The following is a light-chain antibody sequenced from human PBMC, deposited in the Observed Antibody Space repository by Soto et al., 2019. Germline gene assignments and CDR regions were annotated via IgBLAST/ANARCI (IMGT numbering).Light chain of an antibody. J-gene: IGLJ1*01. V-gene: IGLV2-14*01. CDR1: SSDIGGYNY. Sequence: QSVLTQPASVSGSPGQSITISCTGTSSDIGGYNYVYWYQQHPGNAPKLMIYEVNNRPSGVSSRFSGSRSGNTASLTVSGLQAEDEADYYCCSYAGSSTYVFGTGTKVNVL. CDR2: EVN. CDR3: CSYAGSSTYV.